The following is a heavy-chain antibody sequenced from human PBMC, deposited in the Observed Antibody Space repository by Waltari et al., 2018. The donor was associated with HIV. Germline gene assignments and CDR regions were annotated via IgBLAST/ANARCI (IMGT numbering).Heavy chain of an antibody. CDR1: GFTFSNYT. Sequence: EVQLVESGGGLVQPGGSLRLACAASGFTFSNYTMNWVRQDPGKVLELVSYISRSSSSIFYADSVKGRFTISRDNAKNSLYLQMNSLRVEDTAVYYCARDINGGWGYWGQGTLVTVAS. J-gene: IGHJ4*02. CDR2: ISRSSSSI. CDR3: ARDINGGWGY. D-gene: IGHD7-27*01. V-gene: IGHV3-48*01.